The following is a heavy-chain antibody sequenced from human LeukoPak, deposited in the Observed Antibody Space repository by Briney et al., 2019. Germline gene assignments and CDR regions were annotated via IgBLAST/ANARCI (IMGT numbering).Heavy chain of an antibody. CDR2: IYYSGST. D-gene: IGHD7-27*01. V-gene: IGHV4-59*01. J-gene: IGHJ4*02. CDR1: GGSIISYY. CDR3: ARDLGDFDY. Sequence: SETLSLTCTVSGGSIISYYWSWIRQPPGKGLEWIGYIYYSGSTNYSPSLKSRVTISVDTSKNQFSLKLTSVTAADTAVYYCARDLGDFDYWGQGTLVTVSS.